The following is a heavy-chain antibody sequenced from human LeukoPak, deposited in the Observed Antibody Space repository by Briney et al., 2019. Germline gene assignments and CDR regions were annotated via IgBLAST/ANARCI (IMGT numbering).Heavy chain of an antibody. CDR1: GYTFTNYY. D-gene: IGHD6-6*01. CDR2: INPNSGGT. Sequence: ASVKVSCKASGYTFTNYYMHWVRQAPGQGLEWMGWINPNSGGTNYAQKFQGRVTMTRDTSTSTVYMELSRLRSDDTAVYYCARAWEMYSSSSAFEYWGQGALVTVSS. V-gene: IGHV1-2*02. CDR3: ARAWEMYSSSSAFEY. J-gene: IGHJ4*02.